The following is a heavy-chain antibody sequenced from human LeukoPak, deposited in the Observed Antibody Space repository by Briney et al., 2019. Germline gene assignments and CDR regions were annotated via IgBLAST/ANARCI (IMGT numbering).Heavy chain of an antibody. D-gene: IGHD4-23*01. Sequence: EGSLRLSCAASGFTFSSYSMNWVRQAPGKGLEWVSSISSSSSYIYYADSVKGRFTISRDNAKNSLYLQMNSLRAEDTAVYYCARVRGGKPNWFDPWGQGTLVTVSS. J-gene: IGHJ5*02. CDR1: GFTFSSYS. CDR2: ISSSSSYI. V-gene: IGHV3-21*01. CDR3: ARVRGGKPNWFDP.